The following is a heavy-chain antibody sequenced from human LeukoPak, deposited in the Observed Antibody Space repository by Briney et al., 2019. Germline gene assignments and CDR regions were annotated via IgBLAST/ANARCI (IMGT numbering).Heavy chain of an antibody. V-gene: IGHV4-30-4*01. CDR3: AREEIAATAHYFDY. Sequence: LSLTCPVSGGSIRSGDYSWGWIRQPPGKGLERIGYIYYSGSTYYNPSLKSRVTISVDTSKNQFSLKLSSVTAADTAVYYCAREEIAATAHYFDYWGQGTLVIVSA. CDR2: IYYSGST. J-gene: IGHJ4*02. CDR1: GGSIRSGDYS. D-gene: IGHD2-15*01.